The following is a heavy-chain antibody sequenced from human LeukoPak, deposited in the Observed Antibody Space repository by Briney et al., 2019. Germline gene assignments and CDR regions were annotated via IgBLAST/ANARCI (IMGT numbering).Heavy chain of an antibody. J-gene: IGHJ6*03. Sequence: SVKVSCKASGGTFSSYAISWVRQAPGQGLEWMGRIIPIFGTANYAQKFQGRVTTTTDESTSTAYMELSSLRSEDTAVYYCASSIYSYGYYYYYMDVWGKGTTVTVSS. CDR3: ASSIYSYGYYYYYMDV. V-gene: IGHV1-69*05. D-gene: IGHD5-18*01. CDR2: IIPIFGTA. CDR1: GGTFSSYA.